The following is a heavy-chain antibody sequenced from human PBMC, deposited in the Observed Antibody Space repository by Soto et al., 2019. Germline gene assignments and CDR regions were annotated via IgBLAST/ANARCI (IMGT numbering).Heavy chain of an antibody. CDR2: ISSSVGDT. J-gene: IGHJ2*01. Sequence: EVQLLESGGGLVQPGGSLRLSCAASGFTFSHYAMSWVRQAPGKGLEWVSSISSSVGDTYYADSVKGRFTISRDNSKNTLCPQMNCLRAEDTAVYYCARMSWSYTTYCYFDLWGRRTLVTVSS. V-gene: IGHV3-23*01. D-gene: IGHD1-26*01. CDR3: ARMSWSYTTYCYFDL. CDR1: GFTFSHYA.